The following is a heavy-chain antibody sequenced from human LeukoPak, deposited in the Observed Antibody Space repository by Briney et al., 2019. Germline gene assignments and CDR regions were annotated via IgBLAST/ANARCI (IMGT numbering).Heavy chain of an antibody. CDR2: MNPNSGNT. CDR3: ARGLAAVANGFDY. V-gene: IGHV1-8*02. J-gene: IGHJ4*02. CDR1: GYTFTGYY. Sequence: GASVKVSCKASGYTFTGYYMHWVRQATGQGLEWMGWMNPNSGNTGYAQKFQGRVTMTRNTSISTAYMELSSLRSEDTAVYYCARGLAAVANGFDYWGQGTLVTVSS. D-gene: IGHD6-19*01.